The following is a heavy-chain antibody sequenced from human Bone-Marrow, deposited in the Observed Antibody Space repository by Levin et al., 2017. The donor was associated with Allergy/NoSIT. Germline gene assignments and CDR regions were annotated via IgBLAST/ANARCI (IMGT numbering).Heavy chain of an antibody. CDR1: GFTFNSYS. D-gene: IGHD4-23*01. CDR2: VTYGADYE. V-gene: IGHV3-30-3*01. CDR3: ARGGAAARWYFDS. J-gene: IGHJ4*02. Sequence: SGGSLRLSCAASGFTFNSYSMHWVRQAPGKGLEWVATVTYGADYEYFADSVKGRFSISRDNSKNTLSLQMNNVQPGDTAVYFCARGGAAARWYFDSWGQGTLVTVSS.